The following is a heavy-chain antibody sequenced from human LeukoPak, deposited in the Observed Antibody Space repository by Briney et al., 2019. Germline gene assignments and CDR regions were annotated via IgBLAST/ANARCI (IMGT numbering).Heavy chain of an antibody. D-gene: IGHD4-17*01. CDR1: GFTLNGYW. Sequence: GGSLGLSCAAPGFTLNGYWMHWVRQAPGKGLVWVSRINSDGSTTSYADSVKGRFTISRDNSKNTLYLQMNSLRAEDTAVYYCASSPIPANYGDYDVHFDYWGQGTLVTVSS. CDR3: ASSPIPANYGDYDVHFDY. V-gene: IGHV3-74*01. CDR2: INSDGSTT. J-gene: IGHJ4*02.